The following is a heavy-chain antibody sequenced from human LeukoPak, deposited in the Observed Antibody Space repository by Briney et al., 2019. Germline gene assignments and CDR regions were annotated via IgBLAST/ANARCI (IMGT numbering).Heavy chain of an antibody. D-gene: IGHD5-24*01. J-gene: IGHJ4*02. V-gene: IGHV4-34*01. CDR1: GGSFSGYY. Sequence: SETLSLTCAVYGGSFSGYYWSWIRQPPGKGLEWIGEINHSGSTNYNPSLKSRVTISVDTSKNQFSLKLSSVTAADTAVYYCARGLGRWLPIWAYWGQGTLVTVSS. CDR3: ARGLGRWLPIWAY. CDR2: INHSGST.